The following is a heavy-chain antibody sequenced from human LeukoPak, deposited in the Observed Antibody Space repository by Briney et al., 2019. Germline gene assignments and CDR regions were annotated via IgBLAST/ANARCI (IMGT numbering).Heavy chain of an antibody. D-gene: IGHD6-6*01. V-gene: IGHV4-61*02. J-gene: IGHJ4*02. CDR1: GGSISSGSYY. CDR3: ARVSSSSSEYFDY. Sequence: SETLSLTCTVSGGSISSGSYYWSWIRQPAGKGLEWIGRIYTSGSTNYNPSLKSRVTISVDTSKNQFSLKLSSVTAADTAVYYCARVSSSSSEYFDYWGQGTLVTVSS. CDR2: IYTSGST.